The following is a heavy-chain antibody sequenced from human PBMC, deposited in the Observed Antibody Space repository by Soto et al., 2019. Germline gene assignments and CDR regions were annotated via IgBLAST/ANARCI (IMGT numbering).Heavy chain of an antibody. J-gene: IGHJ6*02. V-gene: IGHV1-69*12. D-gene: IGHD5-12*01. Sequence: QVQLVQSGAEVKKPGSSVKVSCKASGGTFSSYAISWVRQAPGQGLEWMGGIIPIFGTANYAQKFQGRVTITADESTSTAYMELSGLRSEDTAVYYCARGLVATTKKHYYYYYGMDVWGQGTTVTVSS. CDR1: GGTFSSYA. CDR2: IIPIFGTA. CDR3: ARGLVATTKKHYYYYYGMDV.